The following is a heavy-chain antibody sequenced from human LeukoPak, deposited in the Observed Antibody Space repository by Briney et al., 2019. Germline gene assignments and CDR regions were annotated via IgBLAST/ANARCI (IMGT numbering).Heavy chain of an antibody. Sequence: PGGSLRLSCVASGFTFSSHAMSWVRQAPGKGLEWVSAISGSGGSTYYADSVKGRFTISRDNSKNTLYLQMNSLRAEDTAVYYCAKDLHDYGNYVEWFDSWGQGTLVTVSS. CDR2: ISGSGGST. V-gene: IGHV3-23*01. J-gene: IGHJ5*01. D-gene: IGHD4-11*01. CDR1: GFTFSSHA. CDR3: AKDLHDYGNYVEWFDS.